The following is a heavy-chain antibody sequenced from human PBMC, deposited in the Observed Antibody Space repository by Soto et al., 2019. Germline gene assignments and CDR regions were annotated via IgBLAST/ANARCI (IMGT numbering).Heavy chain of an antibody. CDR2: IIPMFGTA. Sequence: QVQLLQSGAEVKNLGSPVKVSCKAPGATFSTYAIGWVRQPPGQGLEWMGGIIPMFGTANYAQRFQDRVTITADESTNTVYMELSSLRSEDTAVYFCASGIQLWLRRINNGYSGWGQGTLVTVSS. V-gene: IGHV1-69*12. CDR3: ASGIQLWLRRINNGYSG. CDR1: GATFSTYA. D-gene: IGHD5-18*01. J-gene: IGHJ4*02.